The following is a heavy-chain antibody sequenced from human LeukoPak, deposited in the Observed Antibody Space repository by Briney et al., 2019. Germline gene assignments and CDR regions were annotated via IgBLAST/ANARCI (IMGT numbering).Heavy chain of an antibody. CDR2: ILGNGHAS. D-gene: IGHD6-19*01. J-gene: IGHJ4*02. V-gene: IGHV3-64*02. CDR3: ARDSSSGYSFDS. CDR1: GFTFSSYP. Sequence: GGSLRLCCVASGFTFSSYPMHWVRQAPDKGLEYLSAILGNGHASFYADSVKGRFTISRDNSKNTLYLQMGNLRADDMAVYYCARDSSSGYSFDSWGQGTLVTVSS.